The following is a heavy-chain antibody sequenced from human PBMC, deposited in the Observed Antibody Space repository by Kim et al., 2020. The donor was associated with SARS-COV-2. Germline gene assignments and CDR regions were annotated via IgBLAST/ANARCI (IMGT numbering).Heavy chain of an antibody. CDR1: GFTFTSYS. Sequence: GGSLRLSCVGSGFTFTSYSMSWVRQAPGKGLEWVAIINKGGNKTICVVSGKGRFTISRDNSKNTLYLQMNSLRAEDTALYSCAKTYYGYERYHCWG. CDR3: AKTYYGYERYHC. CDR2: INKGGNKT. J-gene: IGHJ1*01. V-gene: IGHV3-23*03. D-gene: IGHD5-12*01.